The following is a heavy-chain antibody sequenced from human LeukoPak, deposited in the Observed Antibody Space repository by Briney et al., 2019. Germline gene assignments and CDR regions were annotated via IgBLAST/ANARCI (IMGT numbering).Heavy chain of an antibody. D-gene: IGHD1-26*01. CDR3: AREASGTYDSYFDY. CDR1: GFTVSSNY. Sequence: GGSPRLSCAASGFTVSSNYMSWVRQAPGKGLEWVSVIYSGGNTYYADSVKGRFTISRDNSKNTLYLQMNSLRAEDTAVYYCAREASGTYDSYFDYWGQGTLVTVSS. CDR2: IYSGGNT. J-gene: IGHJ4*02. V-gene: IGHV3-53*01.